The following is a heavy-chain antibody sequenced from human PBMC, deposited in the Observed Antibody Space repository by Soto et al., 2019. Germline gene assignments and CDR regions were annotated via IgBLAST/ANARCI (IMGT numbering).Heavy chain of an antibody. D-gene: IGHD3-16*01. Sequence: GPTLVNPTETLTLTCIYSGFSLSARGVGVGWIRQPPGKALEWLALIYWDDDKRYSPSVKSRVTIVSDTSKNQVLLILTDMDPVVFAKYYCVRKLGDNPPDYWGQVTLVTVSS. CDR3: VRKLGDNPPDY. CDR1: GFSLSARGVG. J-gene: IGHJ4*02. CDR2: IYWDDDK. V-gene: IGHV2-5*02.